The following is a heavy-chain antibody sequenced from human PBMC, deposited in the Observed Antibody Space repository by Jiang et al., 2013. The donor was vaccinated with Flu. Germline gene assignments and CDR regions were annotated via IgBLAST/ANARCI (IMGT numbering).Heavy chain of an antibody. J-gene: IGHJ4*02. D-gene: IGHD3-10*01. CDR3: ATKILGQYYYGSGYYFDY. V-gene: IGHV1-24*01. Sequence: GAEVKKPGASVKVSCKVSGYTLTELSMHWVRQAPGKGLEWMGGFDPEDGETIYAQKFQGRVTMTEDTSTDTAYMELSSLRSEDTAVYYCATKILGQYYYGSGYYFDYWGQGTLVTVSS. CDR1: GYTLTELS. CDR2: FDPEDGET.